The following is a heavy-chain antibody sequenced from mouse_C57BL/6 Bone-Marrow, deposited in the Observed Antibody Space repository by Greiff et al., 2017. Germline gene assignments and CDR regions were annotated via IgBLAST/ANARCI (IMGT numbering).Heavy chain of an antibody. V-gene: IGHV5-4*01. Sequence: EVMLVESGGGLVKPGGSLKLSCAASGFTFSSYAMSWVRQTPEKRLEWVATISDGGSYTYYPSNVQGRFTIPRDTATHNLYLQMSHLKSEDTAMYYCARDRDYDGSSPSYWYFDVWGTGTTVTVSS. D-gene: IGHD1-1*01. CDR3: ARDRDYDGSSPSYWYFDV. CDR2: ISDGGSYT. J-gene: IGHJ1*03. CDR1: GFTFSSYA.